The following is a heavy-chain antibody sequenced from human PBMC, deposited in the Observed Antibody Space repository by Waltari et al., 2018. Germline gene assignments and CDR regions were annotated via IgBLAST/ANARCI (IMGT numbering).Heavy chain of an antibody. Sequence: QVQLQESGPRLVEPSETLSLTCGVSGYSINSAFYWGCIRQSPGKGLEWIATVYHDGTTFYNPSLNRRVTISMDTSTNQFSLKLKSVTAADTAVYYCSRQVLGYCTSAACRRLESWGPGTLVTVSS. CDR2: VYHDGTT. D-gene: IGHD2-2*03. J-gene: IGHJ4*02. CDR1: GYSINSAFY. V-gene: IGHV4-38-2*01. CDR3: SRQVLGYCTSAACRRLES.